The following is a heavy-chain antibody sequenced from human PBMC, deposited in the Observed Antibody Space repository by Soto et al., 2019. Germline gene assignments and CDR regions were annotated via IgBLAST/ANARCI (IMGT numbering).Heavy chain of an antibody. CDR3: TRHPSGLVLYGMDV. V-gene: IGHV4-31*03. J-gene: IGHJ6*02. CDR2: IYYSGST. Sequence: QVQLQESGPGLVKPSQTLSLTCTVSGGSISSGGYYWSWIRQHPGKGLEWIGYIYYSGSTYYNPSLKSRVTISVDTSKNQFSLKLSSVTAADTAVYYCTRHPSGLVLYGMDVWGQGTTVTVSS. CDR1: GGSISSGGYY.